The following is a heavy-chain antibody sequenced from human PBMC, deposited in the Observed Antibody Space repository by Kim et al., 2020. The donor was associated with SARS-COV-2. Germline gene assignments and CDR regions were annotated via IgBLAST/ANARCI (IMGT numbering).Heavy chain of an antibody. CDR3: AGSSSRYFYGMDV. D-gene: IGHD6-13*01. CDR1: GYTFTTYW. J-gene: IGHJ6*02. CDR2: IDPSDSYT. V-gene: IGHV5-10-1*01. Sequence: GESLKISCKGSGYTFTTYWITWVRQMPGKGLEWLGRIDPSDSYTNYSPSFEGHVTISADRSISTAYLQWSSLKASDTAMYFCAGSSSRYFYGMDVWGQGTTVIVSS.